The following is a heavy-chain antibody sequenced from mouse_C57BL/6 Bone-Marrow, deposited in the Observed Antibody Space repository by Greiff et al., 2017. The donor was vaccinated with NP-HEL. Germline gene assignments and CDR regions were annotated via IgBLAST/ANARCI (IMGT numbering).Heavy chain of an antibody. V-gene: IGHV1-66*01. CDR2: IYPGSGNT. D-gene: IGHD1-1*01. CDR3: SYYYGTLDY. J-gene: IGHJ2*01. Sequence: QVQLQQSGPELVKPGASVKISCKASGYSFTSYYIHWVKQRPGQGLEWIGWIYPGSGNTKYNEKFKGKATLTADTSSFTAYMQLSSLTSEDSAVYYCSYYYGTLDYWGQGTTLTVSS. CDR1: GYSFTSYY.